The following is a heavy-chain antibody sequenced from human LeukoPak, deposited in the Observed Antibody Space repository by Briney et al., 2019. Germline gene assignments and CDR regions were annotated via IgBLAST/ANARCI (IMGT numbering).Heavy chain of an antibody. CDR1: GFIFSDYY. D-gene: IGHD6-13*01. CDR3: ARPWGSSWYECFDY. CDR2: ISSSSSYI. V-gene: IGHV3-21*01. Sequence: PGGSLRLSCAASGFIFSDYYMGWVRQAPGKGLEWVSSISSSSSYIYYADSVKGRFTISRDNAKNSLYLQMNSLRAEDTAVYYCARPWGSSWYECFDYWDQGTLVTVSS. J-gene: IGHJ4*02.